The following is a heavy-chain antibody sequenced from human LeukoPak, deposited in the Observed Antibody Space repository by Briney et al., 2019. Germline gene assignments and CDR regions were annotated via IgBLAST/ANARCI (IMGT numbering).Heavy chain of an antibody. V-gene: IGHV4-59*01. D-gene: IGHD3-3*01. J-gene: IGHJ3*02. Sequence: PSETLSLTCTGSGGSISSYYWSWIRQPPGKGLEWIGYIYYSGSTNYNPSLKSRVTISVDTSKNQFSLKLSSVTAADTAVYYCAREQYYDFWSGSPGAFDIWGQGTMVTVSS. CDR1: GGSISSYY. CDR2: IYYSGST. CDR3: AREQYYDFWSGSPGAFDI.